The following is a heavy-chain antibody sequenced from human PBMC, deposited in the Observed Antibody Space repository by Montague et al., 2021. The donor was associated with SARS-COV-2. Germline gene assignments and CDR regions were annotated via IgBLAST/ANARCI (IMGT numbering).Heavy chain of an antibody. D-gene: IGHD2-21*02. CDR2: TYYRSKWYN. CDR3: ARAYCGGDCYFYWSFDL. Sequence: CAISGDSVSSNIATWNWIRQSPSRGLEWLGRTYYRSKWYNDYAVSVKSRVIINPDTSNNRISLQLNSVTPEDTAVDYCARAYCGGDCYFYWSFDLWGRGTLVTVSS. J-gene: IGHJ2*01. V-gene: IGHV6-1*01. CDR1: GDSVSSNIAT.